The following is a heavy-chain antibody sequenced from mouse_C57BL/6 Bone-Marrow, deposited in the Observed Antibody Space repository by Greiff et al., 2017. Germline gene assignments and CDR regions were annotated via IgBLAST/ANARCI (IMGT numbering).Heavy chain of an antibody. Sequence: QVQLKQSGPELVKPGASVKISCKASGYAFSSSWMNWVKQRPGKGLEWIGRIYPGDGDTNYNGKFKGKATLTADKSSSTAYMQLSSLTSEDSAVYFCARGVYYYGSWVWGTGTTGNVSS. J-gene: IGHJ1*03. V-gene: IGHV1-82*01. D-gene: IGHD1-1*01. CDR2: IYPGDGDT. CDR3: ARGVYYYGSWV. CDR1: GYAFSSSW.